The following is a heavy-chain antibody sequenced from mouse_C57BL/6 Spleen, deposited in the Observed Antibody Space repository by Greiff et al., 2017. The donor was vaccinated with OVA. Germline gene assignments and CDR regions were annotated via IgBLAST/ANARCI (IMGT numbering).Heavy chain of an antibody. V-gene: IGHV1-64*01. Sequence: VQLQRPGAELLKPGASVRFSGRASASTFTSYWCPWLRRRPGQGLEWIGMIHPKSGSTNYNEKFKSKATLTVDKSSSTAYMQLSSLTSEDSAVYYCAREDYGGAWFAYWGQGTLVTVSA. CDR3: AREDYGGAWFAY. J-gene: IGHJ3*01. CDR2: IHPKSGST. D-gene: IGHD2-4*01. CDR1: ASTFTSYW.